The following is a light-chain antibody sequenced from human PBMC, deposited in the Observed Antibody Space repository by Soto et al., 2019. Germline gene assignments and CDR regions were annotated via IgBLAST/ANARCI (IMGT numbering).Light chain of an antibody. CDR2: TNN. Sequence: QAVVTQPPSASGTPGQRVTISCSGGSSNIGSNTVNWYQQLPGTAPKVLIYTNNQRPSGVPDRFSGSKSGTSASLAISGLQSGDEADYYCGAWDDRLNGYVFGSGTKVTVL. CDR3: GAWDDRLNGYV. CDR1: SSNIGSNT. V-gene: IGLV1-44*01. J-gene: IGLJ1*01.